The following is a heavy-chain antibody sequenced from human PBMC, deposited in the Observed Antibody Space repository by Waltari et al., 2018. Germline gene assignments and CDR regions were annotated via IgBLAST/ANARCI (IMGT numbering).Heavy chain of an antibody. CDR1: GYTFTKYG. V-gene: IGHV1-18*01. CDR3: ARVPSP. Sequence: QIQLVQSGAEVKKPGASVRLSCKALGYTFTKYGVTWGRQAPGQGLEWMGGIITSTGNRKYAQKIQDRVIMTTYSSTSTAYLELRSLRYDDTAVYFCARVPSPWGQGTQVTVSS. CDR2: IITSTGNR. J-gene: IGHJ5*02.